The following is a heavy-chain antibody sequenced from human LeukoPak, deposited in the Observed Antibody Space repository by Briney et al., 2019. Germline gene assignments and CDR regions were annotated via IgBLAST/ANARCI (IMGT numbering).Heavy chain of an antibody. CDR1: GGSISSYY. J-gene: IGHJ3*02. CDR3: ARSAIDAFDI. V-gene: IGHV4-59*08. Sequence: PSETLSLTCTVSGGSISSYYWSWIRQPPGKGLECIGYIYNSGSTNYNPSLKSRVSISVDTSKNQFSLKLSSVTAADTAVYYCARSAIDAFDIWGQGTMVTDSS. D-gene: IGHD6-25*01. CDR2: IYNSGST.